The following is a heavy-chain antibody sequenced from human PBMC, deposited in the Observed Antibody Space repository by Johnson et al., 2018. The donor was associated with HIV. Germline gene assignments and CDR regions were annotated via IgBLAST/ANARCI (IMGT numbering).Heavy chain of an antibody. J-gene: IGHJ3*02. CDR1: GFTFSTYA. Sequence: VQLVESGGGVVQPGGSLRLSCAASGFTFSTYAMNWVRQAPGKGLEWVSAISGSGGSTYYADSVKGRFTISRDNSKNTLYLQMNSLKTEDTAVYYCTTPGYDTEDAFDIWGQGTMVTVSS. CDR3: TTPGYDTEDAFDI. D-gene: IGHD3-9*01. V-gene: IGHV3-23*04. CDR2: ISGSGGST.